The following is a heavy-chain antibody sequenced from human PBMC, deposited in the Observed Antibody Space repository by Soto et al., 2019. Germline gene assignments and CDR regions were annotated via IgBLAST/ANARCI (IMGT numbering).Heavy chain of an antibody. Sequence: RGSLRLSCAASGFTFGGYAMSWVRQAPGRGLDWVSGISHNGDATYYADSVKGRFTISRDNSRNTLYLQMNSLGAEDTAVYYCSIDRSSCYDHPVDNWAQGILVIVSS. CDR3: SIDRSSCYDHPVDN. CDR1: GFTFGGYA. CDR2: ISHNGDAT. V-gene: IGHV3-23*01. D-gene: IGHD2-2*01. J-gene: IGHJ4*01.